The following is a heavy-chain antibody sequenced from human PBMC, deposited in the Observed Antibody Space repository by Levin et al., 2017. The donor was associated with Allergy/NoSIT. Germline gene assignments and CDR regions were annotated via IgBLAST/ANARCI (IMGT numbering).Heavy chain of an antibody. D-gene: IGHD2-2*01. V-gene: IGHV3-23*01. CDR3: AKDEKDIVVVPAAFPYYYYYMDV. CDR2: ISGSGGST. Sequence: GGSLRLSCAASGFTFSSYAMSWVRQAPGKGLEWVSAISGSGGSTYYADPVKGRFTISRDNAKNTLYLQMNSLRAEDTAVYYCAKDEKDIVVVPAAFPYYYYYMDVWGKGTTVTVSS. J-gene: IGHJ6*03. CDR1: GFTFSSYA.